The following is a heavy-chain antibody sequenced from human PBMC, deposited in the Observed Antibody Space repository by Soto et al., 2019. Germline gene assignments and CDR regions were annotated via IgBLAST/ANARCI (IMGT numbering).Heavy chain of an antibody. J-gene: IGHJ6*02. Sequence: ASVKVSCKASGYTFTSYDINWVRQATGQGLEWMGWMNPNSGNTGYAQKFQGRVTMTRNTSISTAYMELSSLRSEDTAVYYCARVGYCSGGSCYPPAGYYGMDVWGQGTTVTVSS. CDR3: ARVGYCSGGSCYPPAGYYGMDV. D-gene: IGHD2-15*01. CDR2: MNPNSGNT. CDR1: GYTFTSYD. V-gene: IGHV1-8*01.